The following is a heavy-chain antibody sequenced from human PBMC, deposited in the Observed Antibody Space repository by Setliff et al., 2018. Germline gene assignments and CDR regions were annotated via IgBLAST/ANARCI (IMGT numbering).Heavy chain of an antibody. CDR2: INQDGSET. J-gene: IGHJ4*02. V-gene: IGHV3-7*01. Sequence: PGGSLRLSCAASGFTFSSHWMTWVRQAPGKGLEWVANINQDGSETYYVDSLKGRFSVSRDNGKNSPYLQMNSLRAEDTAVYYCARASKGLYCGSDCFYTFDSWGPGTLVTVSS. CDR3: ARASKGLYCGSDCFYTFDS. CDR1: GFTFSSHW. D-gene: IGHD2-21*02.